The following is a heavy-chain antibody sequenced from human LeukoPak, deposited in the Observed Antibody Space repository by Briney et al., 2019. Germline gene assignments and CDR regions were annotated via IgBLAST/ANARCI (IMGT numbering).Heavy chain of an antibody. CDR1: GSTFTSYG. CDR3: ARGGPTSIAALGYYHMDV. J-gene: IGHJ6*03. CDR2: IGAYKGNT. Sequence: ASVKVSCKASGSTFTSYGINWVRQAPGQGLEWMGWIGAYKGNTHYAQKLQGRVTMTKDTSTNTAYMELRNLRSDDTAVYYCARGGPTSIAALGYYHMDVWGKGTTVTVSS. V-gene: IGHV1-18*01. D-gene: IGHD6-6*01.